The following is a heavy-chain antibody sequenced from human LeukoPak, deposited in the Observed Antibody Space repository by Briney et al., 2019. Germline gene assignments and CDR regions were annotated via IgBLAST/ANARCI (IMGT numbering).Heavy chain of an antibody. Sequence: GGSLRLSCAASGFTFSSYSMNWVRQAPGKGLEWVSFISTSSIYIYYADSVKGRFTISRDNAKNSLYLQMNSLRAEDTAVYYCVRVDSSGYGLLWGLDYWGQGTLVTVSS. CDR3: VRVDSSGYGLLWGLDY. CDR2: ISTSSIYI. J-gene: IGHJ4*02. D-gene: IGHD3-22*01. CDR1: GFTFSSYS. V-gene: IGHV3-21*01.